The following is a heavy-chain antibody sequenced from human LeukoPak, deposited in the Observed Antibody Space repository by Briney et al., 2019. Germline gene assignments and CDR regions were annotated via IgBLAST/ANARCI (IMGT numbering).Heavy chain of an antibody. D-gene: IGHD3-10*01. J-gene: IGHJ6*02. V-gene: IGHV3-30-3*01. CDR2: ISYDGSNK. CDR1: GFTFRSYA. CDR3: ARDFYYGSGSYYDYAYGMDV. Sequence: GGSLRLSCAPSGFTFRSYAMHWVRQAPGKGLEWVAVISYDGSNKYYTDPVKGRFTISRDNSKNTLYLQMNSLRVEDTAVYYCARDFYYGSGSYYDYAYGMDVWGQGTTVTVSS.